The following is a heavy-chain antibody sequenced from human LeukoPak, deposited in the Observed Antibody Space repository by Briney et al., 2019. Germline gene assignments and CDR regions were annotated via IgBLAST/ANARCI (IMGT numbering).Heavy chain of an antibody. CDR3: ARQWSLGWYTPGVDHYFDS. V-gene: IGHV3-20*04. D-gene: IGHD3-3*01. CDR2: INWNGGST. J-gene: IGHJ4*02. Sequence: GGSLRLSCAASGFSFDDYGMTWVRQTPGKGLEWVSGINWNGGSTYYADSVRGRFIISRDNAKNSLYLQMNSLRAEDTALYYCARQWSLGWYTPGVDHYFDSWGQGTLVTVSS. CDR1: GFSFDDYG.